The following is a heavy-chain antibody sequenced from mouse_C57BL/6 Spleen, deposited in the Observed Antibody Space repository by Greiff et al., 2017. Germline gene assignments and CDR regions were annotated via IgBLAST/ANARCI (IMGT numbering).Heavy chain of an antibody. V-gene: IGHV1-7*01. CDR3: ARGDGYDGYAY. Sequence: VQLQQSGAELAKPGASVKLSCKASGYTFTSYWMHWVKQRPGQGLEWIGYINPSNCYTKYNQKFKDKATLTADKSSSTAYMQLSGLTSEDSSVYYCARGDGYDGYAYWGQATLVTVSA. J-gene: IGHJ3*01. CDR1: GYTFTSYW. CDR2: INPSNCYT. D-gene: IGHD2-2*01.